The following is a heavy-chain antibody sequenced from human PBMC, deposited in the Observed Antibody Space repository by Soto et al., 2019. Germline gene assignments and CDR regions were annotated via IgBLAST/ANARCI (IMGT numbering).Heavy chain of an antibody. CDR2: IIPIFGTA. CDR1: GGTFSSYA. J-gene: IGHJ4*02. CDR3: ARERVSRLIAAGGTTLRY. Sequence: QVQLVQSGAEVKKPGSSVKVSCKASGGTFSSYAISWVRQAPGQGLEWMGGIIPIFGTANYAQKFQGRVTITADESTSTADMELSRLRSEDTAVYYCARERVSRLIAAGGTTLRYGGQGTLVTVSS. D-gene: IGHD6-13*01. V-gene: IGHV1-69*12.